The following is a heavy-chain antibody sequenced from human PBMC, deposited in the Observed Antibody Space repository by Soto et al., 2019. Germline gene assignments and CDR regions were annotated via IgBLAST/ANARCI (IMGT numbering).Heavy chain of an antibody. Sequence: SETLSLTCAVYGGSFSGYYWSWIRQPPGKGLEWIGEINHSRSTNYNPSLKSRVTISVDTSKNQFSLKLSSVTAADTAVYYCARGGYGGKQPNYWGQGTLVTVSS. J-gene: IGHJ4*02. V-gene: IGHV4-34*01. CDR1: GGSFSGYY. CDR2: INHSRST. D-gene: IGHD4-17*01. CDR3: ARGGYGGKQPNY.